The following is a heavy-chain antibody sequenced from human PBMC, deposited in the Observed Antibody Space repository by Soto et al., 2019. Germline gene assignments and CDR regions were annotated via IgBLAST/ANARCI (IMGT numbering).Heavy chain of an antibody. CDR1: GGTFSSYA. Sequence: SVKVSCKASGGTFSSYAISWVRQAPGQGLEWMGGIIPIFGTANYAQKFQGRVTITADESTSTAYMELSSLRSEDTAVYYCARKRTGYYDSSGSLGDFDYWGQGTLVTVS. J-gene: IGHJ4*02. CDR3: ARKRTGYYDSSGSLGDFDY. D-gene: IGHD3-22*01. CDR2: IIPIFGTA. V-gene: IGHV1-69*13.